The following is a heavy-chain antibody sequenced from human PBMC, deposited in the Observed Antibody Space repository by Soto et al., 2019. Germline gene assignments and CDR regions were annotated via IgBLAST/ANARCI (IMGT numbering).Heavy chain of an antibody. CDR2: INHSGST. CDR3: AMRRKITMIVVVIRRNDAFDI. Sequence: PSETLSLTCAVYGGSFSGYYWSWIRQPPGKGLEWIGEINHSGSTNYNPSLKSRVTISVDTSKNQFSLKLSSVTAADTAVYYCAMRRKITMIVVVIRRNDAFDIRGQGTMVT. CDR1: GGSFSGYY. V-gene: IGHV4-34*01. J-gene: IGHJ3*02. D-gene: IGHD3-22*01.